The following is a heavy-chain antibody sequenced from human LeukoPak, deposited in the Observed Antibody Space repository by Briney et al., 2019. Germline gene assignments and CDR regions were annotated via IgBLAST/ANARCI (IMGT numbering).Heavy chain of an antibody. Sequence: SVKVSCKASGGTFSSYAISWVRQAPGQGLEWMGGIIPIFGTANYAQKFQGRVTITADESTSTAYMELSSLRSEDTAVYYCARVDSYTPCAFDIWGQGTMVTVSS. CDR3: ARVDSYTPCAFDI. D-gene: IGHD3/OR15-3a*01. CDR2: IIPIFGTA. V-gene: IGHV1-69*01. J-gene: IGHJ3*02. CDR1: GGTFSSYA.